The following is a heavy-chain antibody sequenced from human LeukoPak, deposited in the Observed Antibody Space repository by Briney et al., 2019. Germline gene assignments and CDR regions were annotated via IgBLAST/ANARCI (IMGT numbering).Heavy chain of an antibody. Sequence: PGGSLRLSCAASGFTFSSYAMSWVRQAPGKGLEWVSAISGSGGSTYYADSVKGRFTISRDNSKNTLYLQMNSLRAEDTAVYYWAKDEIPEAPPPPALNDYWGQGTLVTVSS. V-gene: IGHV3-23*01. D-gene: IGHD2-2*01. CDR2: ISGSGGST. CDR3: AKDEIPEAPPPPALNDY. J-gene: IGHJ4*02. CDR1: GFTFSSYA.